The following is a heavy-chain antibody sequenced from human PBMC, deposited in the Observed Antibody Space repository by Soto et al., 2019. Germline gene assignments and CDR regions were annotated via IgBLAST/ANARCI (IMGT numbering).Heavy chain of an antibody. CDR3: AVPTLVRDYLSLDV. CDR2: LNPSGGFT. J-gene: IGHJ6*02. CDR1: GYTLTHLY. D-gene: IGHD3-10*01. Sequence: QVQLVQSGAEVKKPGASVKVSCKASGYTLTHLYMHWVRQAPGQGLEWMGILNPSGGFTSKAQKFQGGVIMTRDTSTNTVYMELSSLRYEDTAVYYCAVPTLVRDYLSLDVWGQGTTVTVSS. V-gene: IGHV1-46*01.